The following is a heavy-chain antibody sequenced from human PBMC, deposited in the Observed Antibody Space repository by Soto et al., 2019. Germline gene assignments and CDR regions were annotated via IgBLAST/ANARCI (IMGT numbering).Heavy chain of an antibody. CDR3: AGDYSASFNWFDP. D-gene: IGHD1-26*01. J-gene: IGHJ5*02. Sequence: EVQLVESGGDLVQPGGSLRLSCAASGFTFSTYNMNWVRLAPGKGLEWVSYISGSSSTLYYADSVKGRFTISRDNAKYSRYPQTNSGNADDPAVYECAGDYSASFNWFDPWGQGTLVTVSS. CDR2: ISGSSSTL. V-gene: IGHV3-48*01. CDR1: GFTFSTYN.